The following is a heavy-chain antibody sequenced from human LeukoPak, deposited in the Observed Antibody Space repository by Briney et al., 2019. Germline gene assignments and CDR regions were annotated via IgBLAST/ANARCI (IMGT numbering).Heavy chain of an antibody. D-gene: IGHD6-19*01. CDR1: GGSMSPYH. CDR3: ARAVSGRFDY. CDR2: IYYSGST. V-gene: IGHV4-59*08. Sequence: SETLSLTCTVSGGSMSPYHWGWIRQPPGKGLEWTGYIYYSGSTNYNPSLSSRVTISVDTSKNQFSLRLSSVTAADTAIYYCARAVSGRFDYWGQGTLVTVSS. J-gene: IGHJ4*02.